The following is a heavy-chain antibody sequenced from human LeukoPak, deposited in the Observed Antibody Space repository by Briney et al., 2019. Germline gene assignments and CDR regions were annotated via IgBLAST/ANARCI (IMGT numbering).Heavy chain of an antibody. J-gene: IGHJ5*02. CDR2: IYYSGST. V-gene: IGHV4-31*03. CDR1: GGSISSGGYY. CDR3: ARGSPYDILTEPNWFDP. Sequence: PSETLSLTCTVSGGSISSGGYYWSWIRQHPGKGLEWIGYIYYSGSTYYNPSLKSRVTISVDTSKNQFSLKLSSVTAADTAVYYCARGSPYDILTEPNWFDPWGQGTLVTVSS. D-gene: IGHD3-9*01.